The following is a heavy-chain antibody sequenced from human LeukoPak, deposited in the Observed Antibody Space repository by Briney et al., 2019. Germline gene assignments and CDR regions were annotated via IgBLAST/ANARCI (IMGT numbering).Heavy chain of an antibody. Sequence: ASVKVSCKASGGTFSSYAISWVRQALGQGLEWMGRIIPILGIANYAQKFQGRVTITADKSTSTAYMELSSLRSEDTAVYYCARSTMVRENHPFDYWGQGTLVTVSS. CDR2: IIPILGIA. J-gene: IGHJ4*02. D-gene: IGHD3-10*01. V-gene: IGHV1-69*04. CDR1: GGTFSSYA. CDR3: ARSTMVRENHPFDY.